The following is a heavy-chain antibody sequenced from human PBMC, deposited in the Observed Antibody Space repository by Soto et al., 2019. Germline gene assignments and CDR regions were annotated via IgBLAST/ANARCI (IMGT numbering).Heavy chain of an antibody. D-gene: IGHD2-15*01. CDR2: IIPIFGTA. CDR3: AREGGYCSGGSCYPPWYYYYYGMDV. J-gene: IGHJ6*02. Sequence: GASVKVSCKASGGTFSSYAISWVRQAPGQGLEWMGGIIPIFGTANYAQKFQGGVTITADESTSTAYVELSSLRSEDTAVYYCAREGGYCSGGSCYPPWYYYYYGMDVWGQGTTVTVSS. CDR1: GGTFSSYA. V-gene: IGHV1-69*13.